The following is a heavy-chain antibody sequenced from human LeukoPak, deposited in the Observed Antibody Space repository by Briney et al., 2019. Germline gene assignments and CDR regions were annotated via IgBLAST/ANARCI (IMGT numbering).Heavy chain of an antibody. J-gene: IGHJ3*01. CDR2: IYPGGSGP. Sequence: PGESLKISCKVSGYSFTSYCIGWVRQMPGKGLEWMGIIYPGGSGPTYSPSFQGQVTISVDKSINTAYLQWSSLQASDTAMHYCGMSGDRVPLQDDVFDVWGQGTMVTVST. CDR3: GMSGDRVPLQDDVFDV. D-gene: IGHD1-26*01. CDR1: GYSFTSYC. V-gene: IGHV5-51*01.